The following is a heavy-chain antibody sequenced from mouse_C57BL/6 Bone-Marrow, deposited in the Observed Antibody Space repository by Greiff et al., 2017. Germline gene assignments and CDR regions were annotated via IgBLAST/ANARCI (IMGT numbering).Heavy chain of an antibody. D-gene: IGHD3-2*02. J-gene: IGHJ2*01. V-gene: IGHV1-9*01. Sequence: VQVVESGAELMKPGASVKLSCKATGYTFTGYWIVWVKQRPGHGLEWIGEILLGSGSTNYNEKFKGNDTFTADTSSNTAYMQLSSLTTEDSAIYDCARSTAQASVDYWGQGTTLTVSS. CDR3: ARSTAQASVDY. CDR2: ILLGSGST. CDR1: GYTFTGYW.